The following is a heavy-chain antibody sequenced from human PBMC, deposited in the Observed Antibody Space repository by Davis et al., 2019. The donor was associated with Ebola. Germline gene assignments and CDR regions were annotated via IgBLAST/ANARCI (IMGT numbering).Heavy chain of an antibody. V-gene: IGHV4-59*08. CDR3: ARHPYYYYSSTFDI. Sequence: SETLSLTCTVSGGSISSYYWSWIRQHQGKGLEWIGYIYYSGSTNYNPSLKRRVTISVDTSKNQFSLKLSSVTAADTAVYYCARHPYYYYSSTFDIWGQGTMVTVSS. CDR1: GGSISSYY. D-gene: IGHD3-22*01. CDR2: IYYSGST. J-gene: IGHJ3*02.